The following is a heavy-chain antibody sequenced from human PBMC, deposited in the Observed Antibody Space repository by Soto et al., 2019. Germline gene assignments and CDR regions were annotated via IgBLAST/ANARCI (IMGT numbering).Heavy chain of an antibody. CDR2: FDPEDGET. J-gene: IGHJ4*02. CDR3: AAGGTRWLHSPFDY. CDR1: GHSLTELF. D-gene: IGHD1-1*01. Sequence: QVQLVQSGAEVKKPGASVKVSCKVSGHSLTELFMHWVRLAPGKGLEWMGGFDPEDGETISAQKFQGRVTMTEDTSADSTYLELSSLISEDTAVYYCAAGGTRWLHSPFDYWGQGSLVTISS. V-gene: IGHV1-24*01.